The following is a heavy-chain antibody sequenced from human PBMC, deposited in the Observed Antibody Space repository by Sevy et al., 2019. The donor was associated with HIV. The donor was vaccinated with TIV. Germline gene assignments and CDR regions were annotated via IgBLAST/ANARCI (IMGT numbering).Heavy chain of an antibody. V-gene: IGHV4-61*01. CDR2: IFYSGST. Sequence: SETLSPTCTVSGGSVSSGSYYWSWIRQPPGKGLEWIGYIFYSGSTNYNSSLKSRVTISVDTSKNQFSLKLRSVTTADTAVYYFARHRSPYGDYANGSFDYWGQGTLVTVSS. D-gene: IGHD4-17*01. J-gene: IGHJ4*02. CDR3: ARHRSPYGDYANGSFDY. CDR1: GGSVSSGSYY.